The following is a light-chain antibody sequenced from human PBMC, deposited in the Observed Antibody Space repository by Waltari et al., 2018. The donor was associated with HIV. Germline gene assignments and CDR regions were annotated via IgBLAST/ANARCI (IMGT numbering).Light chain of an antibody. CDR2: GAS. CDR1: QSVSSSY. CDR3: QQYGSSLWT. Sequence: ELVLTQSPGTLSLSPGEGVTLSCRASQSVSSSYLAWYQQKPGQAPRLLIYGASSRATGIPDRFSGSGSGTDFTLTISRLEPEDFAVYYCQQYGSSLWTFGQGTKVEIK. V-gene: IGKV3-20*01. J-gene: IGKJ1*01.